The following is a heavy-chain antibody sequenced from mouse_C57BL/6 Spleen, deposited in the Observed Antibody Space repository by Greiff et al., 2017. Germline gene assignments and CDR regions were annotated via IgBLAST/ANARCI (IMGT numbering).Heavy chain of an antibody. J-gene: IGHJ1*03. CDR3: ASMTTVVDWYFDV. D-gene: IGHD1-1*01. Sequence: QVQLQQPGAELVKPGASVKLSCKASGYTFTSYWMHWVKQRPGQGLEWIGMIYPNSGSTNYNEKFKSKATLTVDKSSSTAYMQLSSLTSEDSAVYYCASMTTVVDWYFDVWGTGTTVTVS. CDR2: IYPNSGST. CDR1: GYTFTSYW. V-gene: IGHV1-64*01.